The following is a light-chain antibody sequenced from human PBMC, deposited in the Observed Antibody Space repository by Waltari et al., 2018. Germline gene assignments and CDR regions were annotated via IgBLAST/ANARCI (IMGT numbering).Light chain of an antibody. CDR1: SGPSSKI. V-gene: IGLV4-69*01. CDR3: QTGGHGTWV. CDR2: VNSDGSH. J-gene: IGLJ3*02. Sequence: QLVLTQSPPASASLRAPVTLTCPLDSGPSSKIIAWHQQQPEKGPRYLMKVNSDGSHSKGDEIPDRFSGSGSGAERYLTIAGVQSEDEADYYCQTGGHGTWVFGGGTKLTVL.